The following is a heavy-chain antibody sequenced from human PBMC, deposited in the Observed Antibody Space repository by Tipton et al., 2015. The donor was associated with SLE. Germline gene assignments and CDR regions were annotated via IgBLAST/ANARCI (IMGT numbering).Heavy chain of an antibody. D-gene: IGHD5-24*01. CDR1: GASISSYY. J-gene: IGHJ5*02. Sequence: TLSLTCTVSGASISSYYWSWIRQPPGKRLEWIGHVHSSGSTHYNPSLNSRVTISLDTSNNQFSLRLTSVTAADTAVYYCATSGYNSLSWFGPWGQGTPVNVSS. CDR3: ATSGYNSLSWFGP. CDR2: VHSSGST. V-gene: IGHV4-59*13.